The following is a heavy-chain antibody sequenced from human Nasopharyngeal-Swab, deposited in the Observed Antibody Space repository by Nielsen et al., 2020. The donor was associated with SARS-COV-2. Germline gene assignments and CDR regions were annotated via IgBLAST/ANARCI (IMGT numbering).Heavy chain of an antibody. CDR3: ATAYNGNYYWDY. CDR1: GDSFSSYW. D-gene: IGHD1-7*01. CDR2: MYPRDSDT. Sequence: GESVKISCKGSGDSFSSYWSGWVRQMPGKGLEWMGIMYPRDSDTRYSPSFQGQVTISADKSISTAYLQWSSLKASDTAMYYCATAYNGNYYWDYWGQGTLVTVSS. V-gene: IGHV5-51*01. J-gene: IGHJ4*02.